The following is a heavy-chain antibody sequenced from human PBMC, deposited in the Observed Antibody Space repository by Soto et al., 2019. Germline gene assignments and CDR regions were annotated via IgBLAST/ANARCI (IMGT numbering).Heavy chain of an antibody. CDR2: ISAYNGNT. J-gene: IGHJ6*03. CDR3: ARGAGIAAAGAPLYYYYYMDV. Sequence: ASVKVSCKASGYTFTSYGISWVRQAPGQGLEWMGWISAYNGNTNYAQKLQGRVTMTTDTSTSTAYMELRSLRSDDTAVYYCARGAGIAAAGAPLYYYYYMDVWGKGTTVTVSS. CDR1: GYTFTSYG. V-gene: IGHV1-18*01. D-gene: IGHD6-13*01.